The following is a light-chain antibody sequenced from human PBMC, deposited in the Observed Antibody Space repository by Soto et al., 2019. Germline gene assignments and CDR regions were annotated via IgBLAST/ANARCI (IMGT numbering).Light chain of an antibody. Sequence: DIQMTQSPSSLSASVGDRVTITFRASQGISNYLAWYQQKPGKVPKLLIYAASTLQSGVPSRFSGSGSGTDFTRTISSLQPEDVATYYCQKYNSSPLTFGGVTKVEIK. J-gene: IGKJ4*01. V-gene: IGKV1-27*01. CDR2: AAS. CDR3: QKYNSSPLT. CDR1: QGISNY.